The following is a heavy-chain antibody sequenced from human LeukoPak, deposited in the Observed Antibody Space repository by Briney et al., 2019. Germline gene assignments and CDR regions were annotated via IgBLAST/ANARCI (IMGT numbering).Heavy chain of an antibody. J-gene: IGHJ1*01. CDR3: TSWGDTTAEYFQR. V-gene: IGHV3-53*01. CDR2: IYSGDST. D-gene: IGHD2-21*02. CDR1: GFTVNNNY. Sequence: GGSLRLSCAASGFTVNNNYMNWVRQAPGKGLEWVSLIYSGDSTYYADSVKGRFTISRDNAQNSMYLQMNSLRVEDTAVYYCTSWGDTTAEYFQRWGQGTLVTVSS.